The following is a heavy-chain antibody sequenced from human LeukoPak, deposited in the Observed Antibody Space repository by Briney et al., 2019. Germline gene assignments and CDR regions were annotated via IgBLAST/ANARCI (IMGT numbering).Heavy chain of an antibody. V-gene: IGHV5-51*01. CDR1: GFTFTSYW. Sequence: GESLKISCKGSGFTFTSYWIGWVRQMPGKGLERMGIIFPGDSDTRYSPSFQGQVTISADKSISTAYLQWSSLKASDTAMYYCARLVRSGWYYDYWGQGTLVTVSS. CDR2: IFPGDSDT. CDR3: ARLVRSGWYYDY. D-gene: IGHD6-19*01. J-gene: IGHJ4*02.